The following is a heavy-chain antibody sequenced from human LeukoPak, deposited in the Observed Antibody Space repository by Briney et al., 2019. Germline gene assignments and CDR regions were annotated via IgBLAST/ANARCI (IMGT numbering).Heavy chain of an antibody. CDR2: INHSGST. CDR3: ARGGYSYGPSVYYFDY. D-gene: IGHD5-18*01. CDR1: GGSFSGYY. V-gene: IGHV4-34*01. J-gene: IGHJ4*02. Sequence: SETLSLTCAVYGGSFSGYYWSWIRQPPGKGLEWIGEINHSGSTNYNPSLKSRVTISVDTFKNQFSLKLSSVTAADTAVYYCARGGYSYGPSVYYFDYWGQGTLVTVSS.